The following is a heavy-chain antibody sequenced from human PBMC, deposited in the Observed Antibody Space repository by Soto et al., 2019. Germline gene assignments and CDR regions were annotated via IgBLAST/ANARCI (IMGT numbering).Heavy chain of an antibody. CDR3: EHHPYYGLGSYSFDY. Sequence: QITLKESGPTLVRPTQTLTLTCTFSGFSLTTSGVGVGWIRQPPGKALEWLAVIYWDDDKRYSSSLKSRLTNTKDTSKNQVVLTRANIDPVDTATYYCEHHPYYGLGSYSFDYWGQGTLVTVSS. D-gene: IGHD3-10*01. CDR1: GFSLTTSGVG. J-gene: IGHJ4*02. CDR2: IYWDDDK. V-gene: IGHV2-5*02.